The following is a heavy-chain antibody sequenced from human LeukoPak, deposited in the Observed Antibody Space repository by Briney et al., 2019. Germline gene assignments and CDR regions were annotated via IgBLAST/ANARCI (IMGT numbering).Heavy chain of an antibody. D-gene: IGHD4-11*01. J-gene: IGHJ4*02. Sequence: SENLSLTCTVSGGSISSYYWSWIRQPPGKGLEWIGYIYYSGSTNYNPSLKSRVTISVDTSKNQFSLKLSSVTAADTAVYYCARGKHTVTNRCFDYWGQGTLVTVSS. CDR1: GGSISSYY. CDR2: IYYSGST. CDR3: ARGKHTVTNRCFDY. V-gene: IGHV4-59*12.